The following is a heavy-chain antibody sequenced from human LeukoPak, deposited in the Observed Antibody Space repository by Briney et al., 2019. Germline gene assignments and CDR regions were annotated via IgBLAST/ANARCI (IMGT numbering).Heavy chain of an antibody. CDR3: ARVARASVLRFLEWLLGYMDV. J-gene: IGHJ6*03. CDR1: GFTFSSYA. Sequence: SGGSLRLSCAASGFTFSSYAMSWVRQAPGKGLEWVSAISGSGGSTYYADSVKGRFTISRDNAKNSLYLQMNSLRAEDTAVYYCARVARASVLRFLEWLLGYMDVWGKGTTVTVSS. CDR2: ISGSGGST. D-gene: IGHD3-3*01. V-gene: IGHV3-23*01.